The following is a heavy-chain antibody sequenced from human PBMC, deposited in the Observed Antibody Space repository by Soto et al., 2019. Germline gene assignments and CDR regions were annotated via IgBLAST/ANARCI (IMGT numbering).Heavy chain of an antibody. J-gene: IGHJ5*02. CDR2: ISGSGESA. V-gene: IGHV3-23*01. D-gene: IGHD2-2*01. CDR3: ARNPFTSSRTLNWFDP. Sequence: PGGSLRLSCEASGFSFSRYAMSWVRQAPGKGLEWVSAISGSGESAYYAESVKGRFTISRDNSKNTLYLHMHSLRAQDNAMYYCARNPFTSSRTLNWFDPWGQGGLVTVSP. CDR1: GFSFSRYA.